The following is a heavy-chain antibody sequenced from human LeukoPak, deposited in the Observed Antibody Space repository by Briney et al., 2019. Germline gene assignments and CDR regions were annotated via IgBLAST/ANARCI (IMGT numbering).Heavy chain of an antibody. CDR3: ARGEERGSGTVHFDY. Sequence: PSETLSLTCTVSGGSISNYYWNWIRQPPGKGLEWVGHISYSGGTNYNPSLKSRVTMSVDRSKNQFSLKLSSVTAADPAVYYCARGEERGSGTVHFDYWGQGTLVTVSS. D-gene: IGHD3-10*01. CDR1: GGSISNYY. V-gene: IGHV4-59*12. CDR2: ISYSGGT. J-gene: IGHJ4*02.